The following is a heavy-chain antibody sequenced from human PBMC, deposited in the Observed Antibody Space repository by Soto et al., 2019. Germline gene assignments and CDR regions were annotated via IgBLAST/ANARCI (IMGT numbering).Heavy chain of an antibody. CDR3: AWGLICLRRGMDV. CDR2: IIPNFGTA. J-gene: IGHJ6*01. D-gene: IGHD5-12*01. Sequence: QVQLVESGAEVKKPGSSVKVSCKAFGGTLRSHAISWVRQAPGQGLEWMGGIIPNFGTANLAQKFQGRVTINGDESTSTAYMELSSLRSEDPAVYYCAWGLICLRRGMDVWGQGTTVTVSS. CDR1: GGTLRSHA. V-gene: IGHV1-69*12.